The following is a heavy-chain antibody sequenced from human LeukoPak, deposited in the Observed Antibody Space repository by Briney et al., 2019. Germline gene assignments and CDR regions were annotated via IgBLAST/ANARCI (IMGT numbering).Heavy chain of an antibody. Sequence: ASVKVSCKASGYTFTIYDINWVRQATGQGLGWMGWMNPNSGNTGYAQKFQGRVTMTRNTSISTAYMELSGLRSEDTAVYYCARGAPGSYCSGGSCPYFDYWGQGTLVTVSS. CDR3: ARGAPGSYCSGGSCPYFDY. D-gene: IGHD2-15*01. CDR2: MNPNSGNT. V-gene: IGHV1-8*01. J-gene: IGHJ4*02. CDR1: GYTFTIYD.